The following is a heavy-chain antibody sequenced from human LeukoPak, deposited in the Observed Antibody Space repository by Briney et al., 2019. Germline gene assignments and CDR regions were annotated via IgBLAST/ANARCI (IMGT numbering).Heavy chain of an antibody. J-gene: IGHJ6*02. D-gene: IGHD2-15*01. V-gene: IGHV3-23*01. CDR1: GFTFSNQP. CDR3: AKYRCSAANYYPRGHYYYGMDV. CDR2: ISGSGDGT. Sequence: PGGSLRLSCAASGFTFSNQPMSWVRQAPGKGLEWVSAISGSGDGTYSADSVKGRFTTSRDNSMNAVYLQMNSLTAEHTAVFYCAKYRCSAANYYPRGHYYYGMDVWGQGTTVTVS.